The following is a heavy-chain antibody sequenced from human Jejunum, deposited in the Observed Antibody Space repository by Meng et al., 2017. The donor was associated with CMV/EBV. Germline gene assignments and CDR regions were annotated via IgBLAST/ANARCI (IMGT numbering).Heavy chain of an antibody. CDR3: ARATYTSSWSEAGFEY. V-gene: IGHV1-46*01. J-gene: IGHJ4*02. D-gene: IGHD2-2*01. Sequence: SGYSFSNYYSHWVRQAPGQRPEWMGIINPAGGSTSYALKFHGRVAVTRDTSTATVYLTLSDLQSVDTAIYYCARATYTSSWSEAGFEYWGQGTLVTVSS. CDR2: INPAGGST. CDR1: GYSFSNYY.